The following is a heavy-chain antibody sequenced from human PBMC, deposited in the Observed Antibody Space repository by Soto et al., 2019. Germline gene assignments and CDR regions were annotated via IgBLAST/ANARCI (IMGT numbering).Heavy chain of an antibody. Sequence: PGGSLRLSCVASGIMFSTYWKSWVRQAPGKGLEWVANIKQDGSEKYYVDSVKGRLTISRDNAKSSLYLQMNSLRAEDTAVYYCARDTGETHYDFWSGYWNGMDVWGQGTTVTVSS. CDR2: IKQDGSEK. J-gene: IGHJ6*02. CDR3: ARDTGETHYDFWSGYWNGMDV. D-gene: IGHD3-3*01. V-gene: IGHV3-7*05. CDR1: GIMFSTYW.